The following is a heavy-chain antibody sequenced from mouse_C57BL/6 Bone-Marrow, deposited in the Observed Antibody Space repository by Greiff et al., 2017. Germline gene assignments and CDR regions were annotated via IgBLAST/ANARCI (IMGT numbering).Heavy chain of an antibody. J-gene: IGHJ1*03. V-gene: IGHV8-8*01. CDR2: IWWDDDK. Sequence: QVTLKESGPGILQPSQTLSLTCSFSGFSLSTFGMGVGWIRQPSGKGLEWLAHIWWDDDKYYNPALKSRLTISKDTSKNQVFLKIANVDTADTATYYGARMDYYDPSRNWYFDVWGTGTTGTVSS. D-gene: IGHD2-4*01. CDR3: ARMDYYDPSRNWYFDV. CDR1: GFSLSTFGMG.